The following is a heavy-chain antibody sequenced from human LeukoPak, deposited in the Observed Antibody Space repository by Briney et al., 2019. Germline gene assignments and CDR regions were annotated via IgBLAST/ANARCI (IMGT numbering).Heavy chain of an antibody. D-gene: IGHD3-10*01. CDR1: GVIVRSNY. CDR2: LYHGGST. J-gene: IGHJ4*02. V-gene: IGHV3-66*01. CDR3: VLLSLTPG. Sequence: SGGSLRLSCVGSGVIVRSNYMTWVRQAPGKGLEWVSILYHGGSTYYADSVKGRFTISRDNAKNTLYLQMNSLRPEDTAVYYCVLLSLTPGWGQGTLVTVSS.